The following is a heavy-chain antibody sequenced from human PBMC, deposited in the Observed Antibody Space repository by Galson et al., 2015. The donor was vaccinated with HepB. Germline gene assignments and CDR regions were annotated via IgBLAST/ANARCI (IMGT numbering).Heavy chain of an antibody. CDR2: ITPIFGAP. D-gene: IGHD2-2*01. Sequence: SVKVSCKASGGTFSNYDISWVRQAPGQGLEWMGGITPIFGAPNYAQKFQGGVTITADASTSTAYMELSSLRSEDTAVYYCARGYCSSTSCYQAGYYYYGMDVWGQGTTVTVSS. CDR1: GGTFSNYD. V-gene: IGHV1-69*13. J-gene: IGHJ6*02. CDR3: ARGYCSSTSCYQAGYYYYGMDV.